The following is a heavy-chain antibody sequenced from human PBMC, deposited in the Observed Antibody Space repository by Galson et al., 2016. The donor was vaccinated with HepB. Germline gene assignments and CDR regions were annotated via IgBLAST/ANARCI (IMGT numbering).Heavy chain of an antibody. CDR1: GFTFRSYD. V-gene: IGHV3-13*04. CDR2: IGSAGDT. J-gene: IGHJ6*02. CDR3: ARGDSSYSGMDV. D-gene: IGHD6-6*01. Sequence: SLRLSCAASGFTFRSYDMHWVRQVTGKGLEWVAAIGSAGDTYYRGSVKGRFAISRENAKKSLFLQMNSLRAGDTAVYYCARGDSSYSGMDVWGQGTAVTVSS.